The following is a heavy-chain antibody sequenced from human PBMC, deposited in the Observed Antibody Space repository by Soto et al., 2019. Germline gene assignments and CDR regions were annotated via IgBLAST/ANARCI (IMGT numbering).Heavy chain of an antibody. CDR3: ARGDATKIVVTTYYAMDV. J-gene: IGHJ6*02. CDR2: IIPVCGTA. V-gene: IGHV1-69*12. CDR1: GGSLSNYG. D-gene: IGHD3-9*01. Sequence: QVQLVQSGAEVKKPGSSVKVSCKASGGSLSNYGISWVRQAPGQGLEWMGGIIPVCGTANYAQKFQGRVTITADGSTSRVYMDVTSLRAADTAVYYCARGDATKIVVTTYYAMDVWGQGTTVTVSS.